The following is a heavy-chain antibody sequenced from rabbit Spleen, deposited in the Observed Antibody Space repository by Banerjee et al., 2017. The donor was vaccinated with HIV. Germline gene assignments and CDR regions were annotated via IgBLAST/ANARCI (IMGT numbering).Heavy chain of an antibody. CDR2: IYTGNGKN. D-gene: IGHD1-1*01. V-gene: IGHV1S40*01. Sequence: GAAGGPGQPRAPPPPTLTPSRVSLPTGPHMSPAPPPPGKGLEWIGFIYTGNGKNYYASWAKGRFTISKTSSTTVTLQVTSLTAADTATYFCTRDDGSGHYIDGYFNLWGQGTLVTVS. CDR3: TRDDGSGHYIDGYFNL. J-gene: IGHJ4*01. CDR1: RVSLPTGPH.